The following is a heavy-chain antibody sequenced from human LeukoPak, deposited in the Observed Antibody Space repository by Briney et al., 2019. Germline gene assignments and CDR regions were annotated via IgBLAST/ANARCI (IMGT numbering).Heavy chain of an antibody. CDR1: GGTFSSYA. Sequence: PVKVSCKASGGTFSSYAISWVRQAPGQGLEWMGGIIPIFGTANYAQKFQGRVTITADESTSTAYMELSSLRSEDTAVYYCARGYCSSTSCPNHYYYYYMDVWGKGTTVTVSS. J-gene: IGHJ6*03. CDR3: ARGYCSSTSCPNHYYYYYMDV. CDR2: IIPIFGTA. V-gene: IGHV1-69*13. D-gene: IGHD2-2*01.